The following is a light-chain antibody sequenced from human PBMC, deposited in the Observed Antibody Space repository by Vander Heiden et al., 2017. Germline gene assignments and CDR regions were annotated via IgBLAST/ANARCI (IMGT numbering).Light chain of an antibody. CDR1: QSLLHSNGYNY. CDR3: RQALQTPYT. J-gene: IGKJ2*01. Sequence: DIGMSQYPLSLPVTPGEPASISCRSSQSLLHSNGYNYLDWYLQKPGQSPQLLIYLGSNRASGVPDRFSGSGSGTDFTLKISRVEAEDVGVYYCRQALQTPYTFGQGTKLEIK. V-gene: IGKV2-28*01. CDR2: LGS.